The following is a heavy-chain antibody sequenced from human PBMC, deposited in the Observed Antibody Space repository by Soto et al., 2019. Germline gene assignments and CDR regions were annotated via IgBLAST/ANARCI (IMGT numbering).Heavy chain of an antibody. CDR1: GYTFTRYG. J-gene: IGHJ6*02. CDR2: ISAYNGNT. D-gene: IGHD3-10*01. V-gene: IGHV1-18*01. CDR3: ARVAITLVRGVSFYYYYGMDV. Sequence: QVQLVQSGAEVKKPGASVKVSCKASGYTFTRYGISWVRQAPGQGLEWMGWISAYNGNTNYAQKLQGRVTMTTDTSTSTAYMELRSLRSDDTAVYYCARVAITLVRGVSFYYYYGMDVWGQGTTVTVSS.